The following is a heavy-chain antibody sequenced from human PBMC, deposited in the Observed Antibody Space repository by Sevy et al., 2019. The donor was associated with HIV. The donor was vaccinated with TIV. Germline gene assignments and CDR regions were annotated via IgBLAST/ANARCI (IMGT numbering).Heavy chain of an antibody. V-gene: IGHV1-18*04. J-gene: IGHJ4*02. D-gene: IGHD4-4*01. Sequence: ASVKVSCKASGYTFTDYFMHWVRQAPGQGLEWMGWISAYNGNTNYAQKLQGRVTMTTDTSTSTAYMELRSLRSDDTAVYYCARTNYERCIDYWGQGTLVTVSS. CDR3: ARTNYERCIDY. CDR2: ISAYNGNT. CDR1: GYTFTDYF.